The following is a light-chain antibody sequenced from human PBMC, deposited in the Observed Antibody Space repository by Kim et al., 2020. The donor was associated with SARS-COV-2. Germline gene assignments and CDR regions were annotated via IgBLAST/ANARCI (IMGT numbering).Light chain of an antibody. Sequence: DFQMTQSPSSLSASIGDRVTITCRASQGISKYLAWYQQKPGKVPKPLIYAASALQSGVPSRFSGSGSGTDFTLTISSLQPEDVATYYCQKYNGAPRTFGQGTKVDIK. V-gene: IGKV1-27*01. J-gene: IGKJ1*01. CDR3: QKYNGAPRT. CDR2: AAS. CDR1: QGISKY.